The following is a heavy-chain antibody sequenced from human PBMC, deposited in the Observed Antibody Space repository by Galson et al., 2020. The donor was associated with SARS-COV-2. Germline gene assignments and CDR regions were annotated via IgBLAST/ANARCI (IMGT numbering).Heavy chain of an antibody. V-gene: IGHV4-38-2*01. Sequence: SETLSLTCAVSGYSISSGYYWAWIRQPPGKGLDWIGRIYHGVRPDYNPSLQSRVTISVDTSKNHFSLRLRSVTAADTAVYYCARGLWDYGGTDDAFDIWGQGTMVTVSS. D-gene: IGHD4-17*01. J-gene: IGHJ3*02. CDR2: IYHGVRP. CDR3: ARGLWDYGGTDDAFDI. CDR1: GYSISSGYY.